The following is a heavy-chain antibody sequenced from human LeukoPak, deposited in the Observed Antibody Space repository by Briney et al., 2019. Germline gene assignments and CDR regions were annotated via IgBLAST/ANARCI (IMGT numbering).Heavy chain of an antibody. CDR3: ARDLCGGDCYSEDVFDI. CDR1: GYTFTSYH. J-gene: IGHJ3*02. CDR2: INPSGGST. V-gene: IGHV1-46*01. Sequence: ASVKVSCKASGYTFTSYHIHWVRQIPGQGLECMGMINPSGGSTSYAQKFQGRLTMTRDTSTTTVYMELSSLRFEDTAVYYCARDLCGGDCYSEDVFDISGQGTMVTVSS. D-gene: IGHD2-21*02.